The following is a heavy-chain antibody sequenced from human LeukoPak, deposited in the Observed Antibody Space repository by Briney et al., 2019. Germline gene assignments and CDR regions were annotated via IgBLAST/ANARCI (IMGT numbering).Heavy chain of an antibody. CDR2: IKGDESAR. D-gene: IGHD2-8*01. J-gene: IGHJ6*03. V-gene: IGHV3-7*03. CDR3: ARHRGSVFKGYMDV. CDR1: GFTFSSYW. Sequence: GGSLRLSCAASGFTFSSYWMAWVRQAPGKGLEWVANIKGDESARHQADSVKGRFTISRGTSKNTLFLEMESLRTEDTAVYYCARHRGSVFKGYMDVWGKGTTVTVSS.